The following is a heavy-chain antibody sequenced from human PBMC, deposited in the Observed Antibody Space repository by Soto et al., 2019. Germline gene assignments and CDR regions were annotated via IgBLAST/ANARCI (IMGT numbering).Heavy chain of an antibody. CDR1: GYTFTSYG. D-gene: IGHD1-26*01. CDR3: AKESGGGSYFYYYCGMDV. V-gene: IGHV1-18*01. J-gene: IGHJ6*02. Sequence: ASVKVSCKASGYTFTSYGISWVRQAPGQGLEWMGWISAYNGNTNYAQKLQGRVTMTTDTSTSTAYMELRSLRSDDTAVYYCAKESGGGSYFYYYCGMDVWGQGTTVTVSS. CDR2: ISAYNGNT.